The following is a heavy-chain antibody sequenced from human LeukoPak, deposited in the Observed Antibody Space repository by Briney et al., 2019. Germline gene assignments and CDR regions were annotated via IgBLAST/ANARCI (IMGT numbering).Heavy chain of an antibody. CDR2: IHYSGSI. D-gene: IGHD5-18*01. V-gene: IGHV4-39*01. Sequence: SETLSLTCIVSGGSISSSLSCWGWIRQPPGKGLEWIGSIHYSGSIYYNPFLKSRVTISADTSKNQISLKLSSVTAADTAVYYCARAENTAMAPNTEPDAFDIWGQGTMVTVSS. CDR1: GGSISSSLSC. CDR3: ARAENTAMAPNTEPDAFDI. J-gene: IGHJ3*02.